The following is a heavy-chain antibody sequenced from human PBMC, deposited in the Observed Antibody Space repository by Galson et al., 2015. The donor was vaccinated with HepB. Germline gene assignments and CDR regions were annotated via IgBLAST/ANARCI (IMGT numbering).Heavy chain of an antibody. CDR3: AKVWPGYYDSSGYPTG. CDR1: GFTFSSYA. V-gene: IGHV3-23*01. D-gene: IGHD3-22*01. Sequence: SLRLSCAASGFTFSSYAMSWVRQAPGKGLEWVSAISGSGGSTYYADSVKGRFTISRDNSKNTLYLQMNSLRAEDTAVYYCAKVWPGYYDSSGYPTGWGQGTLVTVSS. CDR2: ISGSGGST. J-gene: IGHJ4*02.